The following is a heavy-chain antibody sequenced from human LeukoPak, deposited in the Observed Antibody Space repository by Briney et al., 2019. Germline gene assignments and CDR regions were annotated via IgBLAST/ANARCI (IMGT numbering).Heavy chain of an antibody. D-gene: IGHD3-3*01. CDR1: GGSFSGYY. CDR3: ARHVLRFLEWSYYFDY. CDR2: INHSGST. V-gene: IGHV4-34*01. J-gene: IGHJ4*02. Sequence: PSETLSLTCAVYGGSFSGYYWSWIRQPPGKGLEWIGEINHSGSTNYNPSLKSRVTISVDTSKNQFSLKLSSVTAADTAVYYCARHVLRFLEWSYYFDYWGQGTLVTVSP.